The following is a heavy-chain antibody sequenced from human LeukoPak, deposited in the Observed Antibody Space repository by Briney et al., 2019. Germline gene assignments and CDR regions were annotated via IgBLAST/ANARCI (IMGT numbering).Heavy chain of an antibody. V-gene: IGHV3-13*01. J-gene: IGHJ6*02. CDR3: ARGPSGANWGNYGRDV. D-gene: IGHD7-27*01. CDR2: IGTAGDT. CDR1: GFTFSTYD. Sequence: GGSLRLSCVASGFTFSTYDMHWVRQATGKGLEWVSSIGTAGDTYYSGSVRGRFTISRENAKNSLYLQMNSLRAGDTAVYYCARGPSGANWGNYGRDVWGQGTTVTIS.